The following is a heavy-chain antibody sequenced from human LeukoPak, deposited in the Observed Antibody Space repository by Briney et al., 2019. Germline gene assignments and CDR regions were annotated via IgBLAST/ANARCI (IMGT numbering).Heavy chain of an antibody. V-gene: IGHV3-7*01. CDR3: ARVLTVTAGMYYYYYGMDV. Sequence: GGSLRLSCAASGFTFSNFWMSWVRQAPGKGLEWVANIKQDGSEKYYVDSVKGRFTISRDNAKNSLYLQMNSLRAEDTAVYYCARVLTVTAGMYYYYYGMDVWGQGTTVTVSS. CDR1: GFTFSNFW. J-gene: IGHJ6*02. D-gene: IGHD4-17*01. CDR2: IKQDGSEK.